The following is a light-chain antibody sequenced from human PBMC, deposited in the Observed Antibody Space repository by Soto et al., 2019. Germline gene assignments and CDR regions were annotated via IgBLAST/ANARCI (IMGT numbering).Light chain of an antibody. CDR3: ATWDDGLSAYV. CDR1: SSNIGGNT. V-gene: IGLV1-44*01. J-gene: IGLJ1*01. CDR2: SNS. Sequence: QSALTQPPSASGTPGQRVTFSCSGSSSNIGGNTVSWFQHLPRTAPKLLIFSNSQRPSGVPDRFSGAKSGTSASLAISGLQSEDEANYYCATWDDGLSAYVFGTGTKVTVL.